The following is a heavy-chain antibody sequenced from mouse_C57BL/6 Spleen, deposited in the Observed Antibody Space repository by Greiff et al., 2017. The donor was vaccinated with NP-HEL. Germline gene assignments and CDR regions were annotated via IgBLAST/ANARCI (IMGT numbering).Heavy chain of an antibody. Sequence: VKQSCKASGYTFTSYWMQWVKQRPGQGLEWIGEIDPSDSYTNYNQKFKGKATLTVDTSSSTAYMQLSSLTSEDSAVYYCARGVTTVVAHFDYWGQGTTLTVSS. CDR1: GYTFTSYW. CDR2: IDPSDSYT. J-gene: IGHJ2*01. CDR3: ARGVTTVVAHFDY. D-gene: IGHD1-1*01. V-gene: IGHV1-50*01.